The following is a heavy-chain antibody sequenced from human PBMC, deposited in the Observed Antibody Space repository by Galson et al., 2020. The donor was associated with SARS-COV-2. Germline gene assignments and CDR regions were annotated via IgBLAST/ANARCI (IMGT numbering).Heavy chain of an antibody. CDR3: ARGQNHYDSSGPGFDP. CDR2: INHSGST. V-gene: IGHV4-34*01. D-gene: IGHD3-22*01. CDR1: GGSFSGYY. J-gene: IGHJ5*02. Sequence: SETLSLTCAVNGGSFSGYYWSWIRQPPGKGLEWIGEINHSGSTNYNPSLKSRVTISVDTSKNQFSLKLSSVTAADTAVYYCARGQNHYDSSGPGFDPWGQGTLVTVSS.